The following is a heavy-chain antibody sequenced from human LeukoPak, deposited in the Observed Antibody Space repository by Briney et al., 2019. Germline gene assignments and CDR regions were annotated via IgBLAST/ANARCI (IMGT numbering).Heavy chain of an antibody. CDR3: ARGAGPKAFDV. J-gene: IGHJ3*01. V-gene: IGHV1-2*02. Sequence: EASVKVPCKASGYTFTGNHLHWVRQAPGQGLEWMGWINPNNGGTSFAQNFQGRVTLTRDTSISTAYMELSTLRSDDTAVYYCARGAGPKAFDVWGQGTMVTVST. CDR2: INPNNGGT. CDR1: GYTFTGNH.